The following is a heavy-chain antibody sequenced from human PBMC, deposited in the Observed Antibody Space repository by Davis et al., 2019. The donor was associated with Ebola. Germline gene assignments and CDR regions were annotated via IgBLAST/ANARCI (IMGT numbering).Heavy chain of an antibody. J-gene: IGHJ6*02. CDR3: ARDLRWSGYSYYYYYYGMGV. CDR1: GFTFSSYA. V-gene: IGHV3-23*01. Sequence: GESLKISCAASGFTFSSYAMSWVRQAPGKGLEWVSGISWNSGSIGYADSVKGRFTISRDNSKNTLYLQMNSLRAEDTAVYYCARDLRWSGYSYYYYYYGMGVWGQGTTVTVSS. CDR2: ISWNSGSI. D-gene: IGHD3-3*01.